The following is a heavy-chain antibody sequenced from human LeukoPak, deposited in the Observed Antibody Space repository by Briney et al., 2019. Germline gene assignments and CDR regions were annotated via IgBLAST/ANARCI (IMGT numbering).Heavy chain of an antibody. D-gene: IGHD2-15*01. CDR2: ISAYNGNT. CDR3: ARTPYRPDYFDY. J-gene: IGHJ4*02. CDR1: GYTFTCYG. Sequence: ASVKVSCKASGYTFTCYGISWVRQAPGQGLEWMGWISAYNGNTNYAQKLQGRVTMTTDTSTSTAYMELRSLRSDDTAVYYCARTPYRPDYFDYWGQGTLVTVSS. V-gene: IGHV1-18*01.